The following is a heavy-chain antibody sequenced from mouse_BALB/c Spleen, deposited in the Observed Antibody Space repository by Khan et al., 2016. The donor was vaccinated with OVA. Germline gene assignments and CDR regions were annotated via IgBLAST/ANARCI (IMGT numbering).Heavy chain of an antibody. CDR1: GYTFTRSW. V-gene: IGHV1-5*01. D-gene: IGHD4-1*01. Sequence: EVQLQQSGTVLARPGASVKMSCKASGYTFTRSWMRWVKQRPGQGLEWIGAIYPGNSDTNYNEKFKGKAKLTAVTSTSTAYMELSSLTNEDSAVYYCTRRNWDVAWFAYWGQGTLVTVSA. CDR2: IYPGNSDT. J-gene: IGHJ3*01. CDR3: TRRNWDVAWFAY.